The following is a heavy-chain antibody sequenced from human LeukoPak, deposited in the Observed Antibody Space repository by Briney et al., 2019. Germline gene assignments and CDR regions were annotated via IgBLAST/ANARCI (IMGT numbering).Heavy chain of an antibody. CDR1: GYTFIGHY. Sequence: ASVKVSCKASGYTFIGHYMHWVRQAPGQGLEWMGWINSNGGGTKYAQKFQGSVIMTRDTSISTAYMGLSRLKSDDTAVYYCARGRIHSWSDAFDIWGQGTTVTVSS. J-gene: IGHJ3*02. V-gene: IGHV1-2*02. CDR3: ARGRIHSWSDAFDI. CDR2: INSNGGGT. D-gene: IGHD5-18*01.